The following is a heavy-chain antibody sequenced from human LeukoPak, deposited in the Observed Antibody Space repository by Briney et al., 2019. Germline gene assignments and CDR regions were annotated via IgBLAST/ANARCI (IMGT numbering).Heavy chain of an antibody. CDR1: GGSISSSSYY. Sequence: PSETLSLTCTVSGGSISSSSYYWGWIRQPPGKGLEWIGSIYYSGSTYYNPSLKSRVTISVDTSKNQFSLKLSSVTAADTAVYYCARLWFGEIGDWFDPWGQGTLVTVSS. D-gene: IGHD3-10*01. CDR3: ARLWFGEIGDWFDP. V-gene: IGHV4-39*07. J-gene: IGHJ5*02. CDR2: IYYSGST.